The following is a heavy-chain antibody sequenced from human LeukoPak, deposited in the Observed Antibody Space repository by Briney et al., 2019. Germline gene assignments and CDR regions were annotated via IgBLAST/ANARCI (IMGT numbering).Heavy chain of an antibody. D-gene: IGHD2-15*01. Sequence: GGSLRLSCAASGFTFSSYWMHWVRQAPGKGLVWVSRNNSDGSSTSYADSVKGRFTISRDNAKNTLYLQMNSLRAEDTAVYYCARDSGYSAGDYWGQGTLVTVSS. CDR1: GFTFSSYW. CDR2: NNSDGSST. CDR3: ARDSGYSAGDY. J-gene: IGHJ4*02. V-gene: IGHV3-74*01.